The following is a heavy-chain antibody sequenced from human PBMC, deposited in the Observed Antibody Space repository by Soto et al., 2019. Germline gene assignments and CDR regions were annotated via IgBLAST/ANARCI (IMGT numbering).Heavy chain of an antibody. D-gene: IGHD2-15*01. CDR2: IKSKTDGGTT. V-gene: IGHV3-15*07. CDR1: SVSNAW. CDR3: PTEPGFCSCGSCPLSAF. J-gene: IGHJ4*02. Sequence: SVSNAWMNWVRQAPGKGLEWVGRIKSKTDGGTTDYAAPVKGRFTISRDDSKNTLYLQMNSLKTEHTAVYYCPTEPGFCSCGSCPLSAFWCQGTLVTVSS.